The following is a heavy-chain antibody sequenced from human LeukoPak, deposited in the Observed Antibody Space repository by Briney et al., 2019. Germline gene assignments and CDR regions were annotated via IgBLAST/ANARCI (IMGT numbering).Heavy chain of an antibody. Sequence: PGRSLRLSCAASGFTFSSYAMSWVRQAPGKGLEWVSAISGSGGSTYYADSVKGRFSISRDNSKNTLSLQMNSLRAEDTAVYYCASRFEGVATIGQFDYWGQGTLVTVSS. D-gene: IGHD5-12*01. V-gene: IGHV3-23*01. CDR1: GFTFSSYA. CDR2: ISGSGGST. CDR3: ASRFEGVATIGQFDY. J-gene: IGHJ4*02.